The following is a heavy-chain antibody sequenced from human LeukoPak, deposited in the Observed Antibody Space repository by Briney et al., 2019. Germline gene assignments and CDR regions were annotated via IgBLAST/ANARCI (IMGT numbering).Heavy chain of an antibody. Sequence: GGSLRLSCAASGFTFSSHWMYWVRQAPGKGLVWVSRINSDGSSTSCADSVRGRFSISRDNAKNTLFLQVNSLRVEDTAVYYCASPQSGDYGALYFQHWGQGTLVTVSS. CDR3: ASPQSGDYGALYFQH. CDR1: GFTFSSHW. J-gene: IGHJ1*01. CDR2: INSDGSST. D-gene: IGHD4-17*01. V-gene: IGHV3-74*01.